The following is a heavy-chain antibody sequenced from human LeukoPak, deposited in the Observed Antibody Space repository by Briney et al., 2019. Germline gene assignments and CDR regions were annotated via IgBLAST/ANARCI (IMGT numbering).Heavy chain of an antibody. CDR3: ARRRRGYSYGNWFDP. D-gene: IGHD5-18*01. CDR1: GGSFSGYY. J-gene: IGHJ5*02. V-gene: IGHV4-34*01. Sequence: SETLSLTCAVYGGSFSGYYWSWIRQPPGKGLEWIGEINHSGSTNYNPSLKSRVTISVDTSKNQFSLKLSSVTAADTAVYYCARRRRGYSYGNWFDPWGQGTLVTVSS. CDR2: INHSGST.